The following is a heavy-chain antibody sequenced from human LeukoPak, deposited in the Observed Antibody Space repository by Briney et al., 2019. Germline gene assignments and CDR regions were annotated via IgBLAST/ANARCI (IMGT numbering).Heavy chain of an antibody. V-gene: IGHV1-69*05. J-gene: IGHJ3*02. CDR1: GGTFSSYA. CDR3: AREISSGWPLDAFDI. Sequence: GASVKVSCKASGGTFSSYAISWVRQAPGQGLEWMGGIIPIFGTANYAQKFQGRVTITTDESTSTAYMELSSLRSEDTAVYYCAREISSGWPLDAFDIWGQGTMVTVSS. CDR2: IIPIFGTA. D-gene: IGHD6-19*01.